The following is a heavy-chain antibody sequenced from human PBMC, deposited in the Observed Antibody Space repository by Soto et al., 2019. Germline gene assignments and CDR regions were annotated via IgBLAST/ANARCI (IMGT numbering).Heavy chain of an antibody. V-gene: IGHV1-69*12. CDR1: GVTFSSYA. D-gene: IGHD3-10*01. CDR3: AARGNYFDY. Sequence: QVQLVQSGAEVKKPGSSVKVSCTASGVTFSSYAISWVRQAPGQGLEWMGGIIPIFGTANYEQKFQGRVTITADESTSTAYMELSSLRSEDTAVYYCAARGNYFDYWGQGTLVTVSS. J-gene: IGHJ4*02. CDR2: IIPIFGTA.